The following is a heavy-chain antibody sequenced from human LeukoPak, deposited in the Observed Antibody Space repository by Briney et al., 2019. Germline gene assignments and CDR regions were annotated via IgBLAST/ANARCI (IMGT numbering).Heavy chain of an antibody. CDR3: ARGSGGNILTGPPDY. J-gene: IGHJ4*02. V-gene: IGHV4-4*02. CDR2: IHDSVST. Sequence: SETLSLTCGVSGGSMTNTDWWSWVRQTPGKGLEWIGEIHDSVSTNYNPSLKSRVLISVDKSKNQFSLKLSSVTAADTAVYYCARGSGGNILTGPPDYWGQGTLVTVSS. D-gene: IGHD3-9*01. CDR1: GGSMTNTDW.